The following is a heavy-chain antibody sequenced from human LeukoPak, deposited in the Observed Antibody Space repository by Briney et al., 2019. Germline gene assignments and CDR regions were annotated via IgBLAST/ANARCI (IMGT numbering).Heavy chain of an antibody. CDR3: ARVGGAYCGGDCYAT. CDR1: GFTLSSYW. CDR2: IKQDGSEK. V-gene: IGHV3-7*01. Sequence: GGSLRLSCAASGFTLSSYWMSWVRQAPGKGLEWVANIKQDGSEKNYVNSVKGRFTISRDNAKNSLYLQINSLRVEDTAVYYCARVGGAYCGGDCYATWGQGALVTVSS. D-gene: IGHD2-21*02. J-gene: IGHJ5*02.